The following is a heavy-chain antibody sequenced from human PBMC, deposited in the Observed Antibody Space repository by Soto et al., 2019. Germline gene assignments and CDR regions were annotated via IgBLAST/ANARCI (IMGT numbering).Heavy chain of an antibody. Sequence: PGGSLRLSCSASGFTFSNGWMSWVRQAPGKGVEWIGRIKSKNHGGTTDYAASVKGRFTISRDDSRNTLYLQMSSLKIEDTAVYYCTTDSGIWEIVIFGSWGQGT. D-gene: IGHD2-15*01. CDR1: GFTFSNGW. J-gene: IGHJ4*02. CDR2: IKSKNHGGTT. CDR3: TTDSGIWEIVIFGS. V-gene: IGHV3-15*01.